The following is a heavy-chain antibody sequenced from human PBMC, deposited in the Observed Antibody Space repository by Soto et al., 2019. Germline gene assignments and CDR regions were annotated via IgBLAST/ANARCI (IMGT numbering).Heavy chain of an antibody. Sequence: GESLKISCKGSGYSFTSYWISWVRQMPGKGLEWMGRIDPSDSYTNYSPSFQGHVTISADKSISTAYLQWSSLKASDTAMYYCARQNWNSPTYYYGMDVWGQRTTVTVSS. CDR3: ARQNWNSPTYYYGMDV. J-gene: IGHJ6*02. V-gene: IGHV5-10-1*01. CDR1: GYSFTSYW. D-gene: IGHD1-7*01. CDR2: IDPSDSYT.